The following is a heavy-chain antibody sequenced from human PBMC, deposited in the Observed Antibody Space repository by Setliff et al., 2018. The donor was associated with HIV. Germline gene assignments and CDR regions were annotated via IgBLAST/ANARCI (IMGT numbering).Heavy chain of an antibody. CDR2: IYYRGSA. CDR3: ARARGPPLPVLDF. CDR1: GGSITTTNYY. Sequence: LSLTCTVSGGSITTTNYYWGWVHQSPGKGLEWIGVIYYRGSAYYNLSLQSRVTLSVDTSKNSFSLHLTSVTAADTAVYFCARARGPPLPVLDFWGPGTLVTVSS. D-gene: IGHD3-10*01. V-gene: IGHV4-39*07. J-gene: IGHJ4*02.